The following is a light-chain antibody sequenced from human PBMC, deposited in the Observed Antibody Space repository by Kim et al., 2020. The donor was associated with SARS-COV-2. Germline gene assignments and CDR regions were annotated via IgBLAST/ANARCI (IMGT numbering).Light chain of an antibody. CDR3: QQYDAYPMYT. V-gene: IGKV1-5*03. CDR1: QSIRSW. Sequence: DIQMTQFPYTLSASVGDRVTITCRASQSIRSWLAWYQQRPGKAPKLLIYKASSLERGVPSRFSGSGSGTEFTLTISSLQPDDFGTYFCQQYDAYPMYTFGQGTKLEI. J-gene: IGKJ2*01. CDR2: KAS.